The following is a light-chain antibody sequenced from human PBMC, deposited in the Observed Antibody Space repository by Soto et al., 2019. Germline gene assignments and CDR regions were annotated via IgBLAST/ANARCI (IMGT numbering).Light chain of an antibody. J-gene: IGKJ1*01. CDR3: QQSYSVPWT. Sequence: DIQLTQSPSSLSASVGDRVTITCQASQDISNHLNWYQQKPGKAPNLLIYDASDLETGVPSRFSGGGSGTDFTLTISSLQPEDFATYYCQQSYSVPWTFGQGTNVEIK. CDR1: QDISNH. CDR2: DAS. V-gene: IGKV1-33*01.